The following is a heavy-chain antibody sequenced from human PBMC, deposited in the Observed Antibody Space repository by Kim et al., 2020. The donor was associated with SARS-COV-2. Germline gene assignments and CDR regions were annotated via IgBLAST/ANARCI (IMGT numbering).Heavy chain of an antibody. V-gene: IGHV3-30*07. CDR3: ARDHYDILTGYYINWFDP. Sequence: KGRFTISRDNSKNTLYLQMNSLRAEDTAVYYCARDHYDILTGYYINWFDPWGQGTLVTVSS. J-gene: IGHJ5*02. D-gene: IGHD3-9*01.